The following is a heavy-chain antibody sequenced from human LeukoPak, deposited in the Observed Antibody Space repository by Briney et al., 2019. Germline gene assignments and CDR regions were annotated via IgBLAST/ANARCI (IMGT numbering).Heavy chain of an antibody. V-gene: IGHV1-69*13. Sequence: ASVTVSCTASGGTFSSYAISWVRQAPGQGLEWMGGIIPIFGTANYAQKFQGRVTITADESTSTAYMELSSLRSEDTAVYYCAADLEDPLRIDYWGQGTLVTVSS. J-gene: IGHJ4*02. CDR3: AADLEDPLRIDY. D-gene: IGHD3-16*01. CDR2: IIPIFGTA. CDR1: GGTFSSYA.